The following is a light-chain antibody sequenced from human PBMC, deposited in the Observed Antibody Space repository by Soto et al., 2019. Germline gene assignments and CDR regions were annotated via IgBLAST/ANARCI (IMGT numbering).Light chain of an antibody. CDR2: EVI. CDR1: SSDVDTHNY. CDR3: SSYTSSSTLV. V-gene: IGLV2-14*01. Sequence: QSALTQPASVFGSPGQSITISCTATSSDVDTHNYVSWYQQYPGKAPKLMIYEVINRPSGVSNRFSGSKSGNTASLIISGLQAEDEADYYCSSYTSSSTLVFGGGTKVTVL. J-gene: IGLJ2*01.